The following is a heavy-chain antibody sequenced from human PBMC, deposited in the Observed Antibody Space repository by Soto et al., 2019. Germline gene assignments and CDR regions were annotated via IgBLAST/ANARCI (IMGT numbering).Heavy chain of an antibody. Sequence: ASVKVSCKASGGTFSSYAISWVRQAPGQGLEWRGGIIPIFGTANYAQKFQGRVTITADESTSTAYMELSSLRSEDTAVYYCARTLGGLHAYAPPDACDIWGQGTMVTVSS. CDR3: ARTLGGLHAYAPPDACDI. J-gene: IGHJ3*02. D-gene: IGHD3-10*01. CDR1: GGTFSSYA. V-gene: IGHV1-69*13. CDR2: IIPIFGTA.